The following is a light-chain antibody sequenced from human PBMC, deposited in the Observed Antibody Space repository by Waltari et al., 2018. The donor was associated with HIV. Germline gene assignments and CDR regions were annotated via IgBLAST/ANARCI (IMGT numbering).Light chain of an antibody. Sequence: SYELTQPPSVSVSPGQTATITCSGDALPEKYVYWYQKKSGQAPVVVIYEDNKRPSGIPERFSGSNSGAMASLTITWAQVDDEADYYCFSTDSNSDQRVFGGGTKLTGL. CDR1: ALPEKY. CDR3: FSTDSNSDQRV. V-gene: IGLV3-10*01. CDR2: EDN. J-gene: IGLJ2*01.